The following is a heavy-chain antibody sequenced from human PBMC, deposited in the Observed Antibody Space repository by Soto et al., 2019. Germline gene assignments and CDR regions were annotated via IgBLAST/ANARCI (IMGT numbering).Heavy chain of an antibody. CDR2: VSWNSEIV. D-gene: IGHD2-15*01. CDR3: AKDRGPCSGNKCSSLYYYYGMDV. CDR1: GFKFGDYA. Sequence: SLRLSCEASGFKFGDYAMHWVLQAPGKGLEWVAGVSWNSEIVGYADSVKGRFTISRDNAKNSLYLELNSLRTEDTALYYCAKDRGPCSGNKCSSLYYYYGMDVWGQGTTVTVSS. J-gene: IGHJ6*02. V-gene: IGHV3-9*01.